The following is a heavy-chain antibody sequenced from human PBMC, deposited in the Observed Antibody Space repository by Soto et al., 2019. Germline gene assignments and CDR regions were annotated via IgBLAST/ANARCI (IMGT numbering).Heavy chain of an antibody. J-gene: IGHJ2*01. CDR1: GGSISSYY. D-gene: IGHD1-26*01. CDR2: IYYSGST. Sequence: QVQLQESGPGLVKPSDTLSLTCTVSGGSISSYYWSWIRQPPGKGLEWIGYIYYSGSTNYNPSLKSRVTISVDTSKNQFSLKLSSGTAADTAVYYCARDRGAWYFDLWGRGTLVTVSS. V-gene: IGHV4-59*01. CDR3: ARDRGAWYFDL.